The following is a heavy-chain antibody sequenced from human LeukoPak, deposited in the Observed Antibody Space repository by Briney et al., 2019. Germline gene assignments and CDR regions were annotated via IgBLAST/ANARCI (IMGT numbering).Heavy chain of an antibody. CDR1: GDSVSSNSAA. CDR2: ALYRSQWYN. Sequence: SQTLSLTCDIFGDSVSSNSAAWNWIRQSPSRGLEWLGRALYRSQWYNDYAVSVKGRIAINPDTSKNQSSLQLNSVTPEDTAVYYCAREEAGTYGFEYWGQGTLVTVSS. D-gene: IGHD3-10*01. V-gene: IGHV6-1*01. J-gene: IGHJ4*02. CDR3: AREEAGTYGFEY.